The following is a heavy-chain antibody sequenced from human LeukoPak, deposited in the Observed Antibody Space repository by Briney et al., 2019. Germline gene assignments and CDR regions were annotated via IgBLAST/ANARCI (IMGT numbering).Heavy chain of an antibody. V-gene: IGHV3-21*01. CDR2: ISSSSSYI. CDR1: GFTFCSFS. D-gene: IGHD4-17*01. J-gene: IGHJ3*02. Sequence: PGGSLRLSCAASGFTFCSFSMNWVRQAPGKGLEWVSSISSSSSYIYYADSVRGRFTISRDNAKNTLYLQMNSLRAEDTAVYYCAKDGLGSPTTVTTSDAFDIWGQGTMVTVSS. CDR3: AKDGLGSPTTVTTSDAFDI.